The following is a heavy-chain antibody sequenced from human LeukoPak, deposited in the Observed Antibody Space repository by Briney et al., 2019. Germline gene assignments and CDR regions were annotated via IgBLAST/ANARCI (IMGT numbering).Heavy chain of an antibody. Sequence: GGSLRLSCAASGFTFKSYPMHWVRQAPGKGLEWVAVMSFDGSNKYYAESVKGRFSISRDNSKNTLYIQMHSLRPEDTAVYYCARPSGSGSYYNEYYFDSWGQGTLVTVSS. CDR2: MSFDGSNK. CDR3: ARPSGSGSYYNEYYFDS. D-gene: IGHD3-10*01. J-gene: IGHJ4*02. V-gene: IGHV3-30-3*01. CDR1: GFTFKSYP.